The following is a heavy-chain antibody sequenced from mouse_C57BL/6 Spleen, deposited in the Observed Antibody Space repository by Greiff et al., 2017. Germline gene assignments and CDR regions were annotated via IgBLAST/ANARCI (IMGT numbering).Heavy chain of an antibody. CDR1: GFTFSDYG. D-gene: IGHD1-1*01. J-gene: IGHJ2*01. V-gene: IGHV5-17*01. CDR3: AKSTTVVANLDY. Sequence: EVQRVESGGGLVKPGGSLKLSCAASGFTFSDYGMHWVRQAPEKGLEWVAYISSGRSTIYYADTVKGRFTISRDNAKNTLFLQMTSLRSEDTAMYYCAKSTTVVANLDYWSQGTTLTVSS. CDR2: ISSGRSTI.